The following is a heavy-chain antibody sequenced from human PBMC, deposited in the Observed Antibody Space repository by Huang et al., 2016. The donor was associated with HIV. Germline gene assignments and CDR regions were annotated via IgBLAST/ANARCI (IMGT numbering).Heavy chain of an antibody. Sequence: EVQLLESGGGLVQPGGSLRLSCAASGFTFSSYAMSWVRQAQGKGLEWVSSITGRGSSSYDADSVKGRFTISRDNSKNTLYLQMNSLRAEDTAIYYCAKADSGAAAGSLVDYWGQGTLVTVSS. V-gene: IGHV3-23*01. CDR1: GFTFSSYA. CDR3: AKADSGAAAGSLVDY. D-gene: IGHD6-13*01. CDR2: ITGRGSSS. J-gene: IGHJ4*02.